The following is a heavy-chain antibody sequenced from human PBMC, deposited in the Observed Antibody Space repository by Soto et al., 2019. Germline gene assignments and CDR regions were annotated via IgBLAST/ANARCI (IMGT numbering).Heavy chain of an antibody. V-gene: IGHV1-69*01. CDR2: IIPIVGTG. J-gene: IGHJ6*02. Sequence: QVQLVQSGAEVRKPGSSVTVSCKASGGTFSNYAISWVRQAPGQGLEWMGGIIPIVGTGRYAQKFQGRATITADEPTTTAYMELSSLRFEDAAVYYCARVVILVPTASTHYYYQMDVWGPGTTVTVSS. D-gene: IGHD2-2*01. CDR1: GGTFSNYA. CDR3: ARVVILVPTASTHYYYQMDV.